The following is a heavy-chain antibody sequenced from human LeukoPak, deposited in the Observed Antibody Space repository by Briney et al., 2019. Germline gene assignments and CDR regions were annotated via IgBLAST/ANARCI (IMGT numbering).Heavy chain of an antibody. V-gene: IGHV3-21*04. D-gene: IGHD2-21*02. CDR1: GFTFSGYS. CDR2: ISTSSSYI. CDR3: ARDLRHIVVVTALVPGASGMDV. J-gene: IGHJ6*02. Sequence: GGSLRLSCAASGFTFSGYSMNWVRQAPGKGLEWVSSISTSSSYIYYADSVKGRFTISRDNAKNSLYLQMNSLRAEDTAVYYCARDLRHIVVVTALVPGASGMDVWGQGTTVTVSS.